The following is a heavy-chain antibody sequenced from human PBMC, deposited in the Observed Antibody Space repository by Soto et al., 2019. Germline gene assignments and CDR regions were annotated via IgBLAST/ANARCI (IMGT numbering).Heavy chain of an antibody. CDR2: IHPNSGGT. CDR3: ASADCSGGSCYWDYYYYGMDF. D-gene: IGHD2-15*01. V-gene: IGHV1-2*07. CDR1: GYTFTGSY. J-gene: IGHJ6*02. Sequence: QVQLVQSGAEVKKPGASVKVSCKASGYTFTGSYMHWVRQAPGQGLEWMGWIHPNSGGTNYAHKFQGRVTMARDTAMSTAYMELSRLRSDDTAVYYCASADCSGGSCYWDYYYYGMDFWGQGTTVTVSS.